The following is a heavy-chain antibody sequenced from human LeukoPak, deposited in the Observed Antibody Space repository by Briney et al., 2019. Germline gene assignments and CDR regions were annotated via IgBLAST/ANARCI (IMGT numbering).Heavy chain of an antibody. D-gene: IGHD3-3*01. CDR2: IYYSGST. V-gene: IGHV4-39*01. J-gene: IGHJ4*02. CDR1: GGSISSSSYY. Sequence: SETLSLTCTVSGGSISSSSYYWGWIRQPPGKGLEWIGSIYYSGSTYYNPFLKSRVTISVDTSKNQFSLKLSSVTAADTAVYYCARRAEPYYDFWSGYQPYYFDYWGQGTLVTVSS. CDR3: ARRAEPYYDFWSGYQPYYFDY.